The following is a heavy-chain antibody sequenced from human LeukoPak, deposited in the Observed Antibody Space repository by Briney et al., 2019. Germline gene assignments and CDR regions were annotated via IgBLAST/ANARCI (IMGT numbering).Heavy chain of an antibody. V-gene: IGHV3-21*01. J-gene: IGHJ4*02. CDR1: GFTFSSYS. CDR2: ISSSSSYI. Sequence: GGSLRLSCAASGFTFSSYSMNWVRQAPGKGLEWVSSISSSSSYIYYADSVKGRFTISRDNAKNSLYLRMNSLRAEDTAVYYCARGQASDFDYWGQGTLVTVSS. CDR3: ARGQASDFDY.